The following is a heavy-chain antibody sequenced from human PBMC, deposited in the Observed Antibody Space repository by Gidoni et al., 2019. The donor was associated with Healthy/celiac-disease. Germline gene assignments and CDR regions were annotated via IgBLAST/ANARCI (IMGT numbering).Heavy chain of an antibody. D-gene: IGHD4-17*01. J-gene: IGHJ6*02. CDR3: ASSTVTTRYYYYGMDV. Sequence: QVQLVQSGAEVKKPGASVKVSCKASGYTFTGYYMHWVRKAPGQGLEWMGWINPNSGGTNYAQKFQGWVTMTRDTSISTAYMELSRLRSDDTAVYYCASSTVTTRYYYYGMDVWGQGTTVTVSS. V-gene: IGHV1-2*04. CDR1: GYTFTGYY. CDR2: INPNSGGT.